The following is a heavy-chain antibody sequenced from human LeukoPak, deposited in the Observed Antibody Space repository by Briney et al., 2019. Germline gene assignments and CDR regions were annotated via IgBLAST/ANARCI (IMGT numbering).Heavy chain of an antibody. J-gene: IGHJ5*02. D-gene: IGHD1-1*01. Sequence: PGGSLRLSCLASGFTFSSFWMHWVRQTPGKGLVWVSRIKTDGSSTDYADSVKGRFTISRDNARNTLYLQMDSLRVEDTAVYYCVRETRIGSSGTQGLFDPWGQGTLVTVSS. CDR1: GFTFSSFW. CDR2: IKTDGSST. CDR3: VRETRIGSSGTQGLFDP. V-gene: IGHV3-74*01.